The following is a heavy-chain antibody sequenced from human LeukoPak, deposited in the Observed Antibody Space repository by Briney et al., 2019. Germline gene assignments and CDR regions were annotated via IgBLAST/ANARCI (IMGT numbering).Heavy chain of an antibody. D-gene: IGHD1-26*01. CDR1: GFTFSSYS. J-gene: IGHJ4*02. CDR2: ISSGSGYI. CDR3: ARGSYFDY. V-gene: IGHV3-21*01. Sequence: GGSLRLSCAASGFTFSSYSMNWVRQAPGKGLEWVSSISSGSGYIYYADSVKGRFTISRDNAKSSLYLQMNSLRAEDTAVYYCARGSYFDYWGQGTLVTVSS.